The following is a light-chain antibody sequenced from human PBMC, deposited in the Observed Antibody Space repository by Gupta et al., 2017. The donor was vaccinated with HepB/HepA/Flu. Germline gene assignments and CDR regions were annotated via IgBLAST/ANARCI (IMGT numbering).Light chain of an antibody. CDR1: SSNIGASYD. CDR2: AKG. J-gene: IGLJ1*01. V-gene: IGLV1-40*01. CDR3: QSYDTNLNGYV. Sequence: QSVLTQPRSVSRAPGQRVTISCTGISSNIGASYDVHWYQHLTGTAPKLLIYAKGTRPSGVPDRFSGSKSGTSASLAITGLQAEDEDDYYCQSYDTNLNGYVFGSGTKVTVL.